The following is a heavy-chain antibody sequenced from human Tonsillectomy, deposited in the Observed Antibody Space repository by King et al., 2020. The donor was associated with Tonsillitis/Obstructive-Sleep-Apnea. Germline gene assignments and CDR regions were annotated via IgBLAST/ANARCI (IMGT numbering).Heavy chain of an antibody. D-gene: IGHD2-2*01. CDR1: GYTFSSYY. V-gene: IGHV1-46*01. CDR3: ARGDIVVVPGGYYYYYMAV. CDR2: INPSGGST. Sequence: VQLVESVAEVKKPGASVKVSCKASGYTFSSYYIHWVRQAPGQGLEWMGIINPSGGSTNYAQRFQGRVTIPSDTSTSTVYMELSSLKSDDTAVYYCARGDIVVVPGGYYYYYMAVWGNGTTVTVSS. J-gene: IGHJ6*03.